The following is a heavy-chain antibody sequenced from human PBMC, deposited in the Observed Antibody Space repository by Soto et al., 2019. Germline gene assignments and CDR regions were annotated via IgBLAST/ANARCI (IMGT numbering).Heavy chain of an antibody. D-gene: IGHD3-3*01. CDR3: ARESSYYDFWSGYLSSRYFFDY. Sequence: QVQLVQSGAEVKKPGASVKVSCKASGYTFTSYGISWVRQAPGQGLEWMGWISAYNGNTNYAQKLQGRVTMTTDTSTSTAYMELRSLRSDDTAVYYCARESSYYDFWSGYLSSRYFFDYWGQGTLVTVSS. J-gene: IGHJ4*02. V-gene: IGHV1-18*01. CDR2: ISAYNGNT. CDR1: GYTFTSYG.